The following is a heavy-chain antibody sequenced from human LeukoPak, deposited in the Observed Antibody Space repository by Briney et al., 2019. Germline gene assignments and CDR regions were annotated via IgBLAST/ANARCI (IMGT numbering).Heavy chain of an antibody. Sequence: GGSLRLSCAASGFVFTSYGMHWVRQAPGKGLEWVAVIWFDGSNKYYADSVKGRFTISRDNSKNTLYLHMNSLGAEDTAVYHCARATSATSTPVDYWGQGSLVTVSS. V-gene: IGHV3-33*01. CDR2: IWFDGSNK. D-gene: IGHD5-12*01. J-gene: IGHJ4*02. CDR1: GFVFTSYG. CDR3: ARATSATSTPVDY.